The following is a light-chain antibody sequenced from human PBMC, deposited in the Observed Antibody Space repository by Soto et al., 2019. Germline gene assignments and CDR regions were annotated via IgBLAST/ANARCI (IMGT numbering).Light chain of an antibody. J-gene: IGKJ1*01. Sequence: EIVLTQSPGTLSLSPGERATLSCRASQSVSSSYLAWYQQKPGQAPRLLIYGASSRATCIPDRFSGSGSGSDFTLTISRLGPEDFAVYYCQQYGSSPWTVGQGTKVEIK. CDR3: QQYGSSPWT. V-gene: IGKV3-20*01. CDR1: QSVSSSY. CDR2: GAS.